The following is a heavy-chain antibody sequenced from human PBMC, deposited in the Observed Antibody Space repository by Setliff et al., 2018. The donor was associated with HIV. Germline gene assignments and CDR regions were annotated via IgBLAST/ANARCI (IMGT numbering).Heavy chain of an antibody. J-gene: IGHJ1*01. CDR1: GYSFTNYW. Sequence: GESLKISCKGSGYSFTNYWIAWLRQMPGKGLECMGIIYPGDSDTRYSPSFQGQVTISADKSINAAYLQWSSLQASDTAMYYCATSDYGGNSGHFQHWGQGTLVTSPQ. D-gene: IGHD4-17*01. CDR2: IYPGDSDT. V-gene: IGHV5-51*01. CDR3: ATSDYGGNSGHFQH.